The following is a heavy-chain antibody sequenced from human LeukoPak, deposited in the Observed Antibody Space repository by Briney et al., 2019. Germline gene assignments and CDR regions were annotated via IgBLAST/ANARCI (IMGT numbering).Heavy chain of an antibody. J-gene: IGHJ4*02. V-gene: IGHV1-46*03. Sequence: ASVKVSCKASGYTFTSYYMHWVRQAPGQGLEWMGIINPSGGSTSYAQKFQGRVTMTRDTSTSTVYMELSSLRSEDTAVYYCARGPGGYYDSSGLYDFDYWGQGTLVTVSS. CDR3: ARGPGGYYDSSGLYDFDY. CDR2: INPSGGST. D-gene: IGHD3-22*01. CDR1: GYTFTSYY.